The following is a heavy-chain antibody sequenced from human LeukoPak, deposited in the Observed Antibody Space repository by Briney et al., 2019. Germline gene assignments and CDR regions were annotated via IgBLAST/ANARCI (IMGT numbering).Heavy chain of an antibody. D-gene: IGHD5-12*01. CDR1: GGSFSGYY. Sequence: SETLSLTCAVYGGSFSGYYWSWIRQPPGKGLEWIGEISHSGSTNYNPSLKSRVTISVDTSKNQFSLKLSSVTAADTAVYYCARRPVATITFDYWGQGTLVTVSS. V-gene: IGHV4-34*01. J-gene: IGHJ4*02. CDR3: ARRPVATITFDY. CDR2: ISHSGST.